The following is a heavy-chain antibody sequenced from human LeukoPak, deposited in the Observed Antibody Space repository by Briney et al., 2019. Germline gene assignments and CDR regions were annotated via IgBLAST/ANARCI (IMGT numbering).Heavy chain of an antibody. CDR1: GYTFTSYY. D-gene: IGHD3-22*01. CDR2: INPSGGST. J-gene: IGHJ5*02. CDR3: ARGPDYYDSGEGNWFDP. V-gene: IGHV1-46*01. Sequence: ASVKVSCKASGYTFTSYYMHWVRQAPGQGLEWMGIINPSGGSTSYAQKFQGRVTMTRDTSTSTVYMELSSLRSEDTAVYYCARGPDYYDSGEGNWFDPWGQGTLVTVSS.